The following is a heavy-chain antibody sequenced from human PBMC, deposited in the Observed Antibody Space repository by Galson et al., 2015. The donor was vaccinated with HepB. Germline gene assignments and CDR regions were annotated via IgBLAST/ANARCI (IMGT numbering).Heavy chain of an antibody. CDR2: INPSGGST. V-gene: IGHV1-46*01. J-gene: IGHJ4*02. Sequence: SVKVSCKASGYTFSSYYMHWVRQAPGQGLEWMGIINPSGGSTTYAQNFQGRVTMTRDTSTSTVYMVLSSLRSEDTAVYYCASHLDYFHFWGQGTLVTVSS. CDR3: ASHLDYFHF. CDR1: GYTFSSYY.